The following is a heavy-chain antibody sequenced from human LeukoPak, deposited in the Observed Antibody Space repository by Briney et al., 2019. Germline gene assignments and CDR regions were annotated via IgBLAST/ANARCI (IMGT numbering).Heavy chain of an antibody. D-gene: IGHD1-26*01. CDR1: GGSISCTNW. CDR2: NSLAGQT. V-gene: IGHV4/OR15-8*02. J-gene: IGHJ4*02. CDR3: SRESGPFCPFGY. Sequence: PSETLSLTCGVSGGSISCTNWLSWVRQPPGQGLEWIGENSLAGQTNYNPSLNGRVTMSLDKSSNQLSLHLTSVTAADTATYFCSRESGPFCPFGYWGQGALVIVSS.